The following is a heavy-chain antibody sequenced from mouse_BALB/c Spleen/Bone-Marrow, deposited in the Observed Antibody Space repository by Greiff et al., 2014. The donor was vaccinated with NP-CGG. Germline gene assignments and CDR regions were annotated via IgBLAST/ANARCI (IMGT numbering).Heavy chain of an antibody. CDR3: SRGGNFEVMDY. D-gene: IGHD2-1*01. CDR2: INPSNGAN. V-gene: IGHV1S81*02. J-gene: IGHJ4*01. CDR1: GYTFTSYY. Sequence: QVQLQQSGAELVKPGASVKLSCKASGYTFTSYYMFWVKQRPGQGLEWIGGINPSNGANNFNEKFKSKATLTVDKSSSTAYMQLSSLTSEDSAVYYCSRGGNFEVMDYWGQGTSVTVSS.